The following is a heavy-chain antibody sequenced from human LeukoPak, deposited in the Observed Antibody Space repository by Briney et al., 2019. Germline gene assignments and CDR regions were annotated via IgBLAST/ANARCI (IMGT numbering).Heavy chain of an antibody. V-gene: IGHV4-59*12. J-gene: IGHJ4*02. D-gene: IGHD3-22*01. CDR3: ARAPYYYDSSGYYGEPYYFDY. CDR1: GGSISSYY. CDR2: IYYSGST. Sequence: SETLSLTCTVSGGSISSYYWSWIRQPPGKGLEWIGYIYYSGSTNYNPSLKSRVTISVDRSKNQFSLKLSSVTAADTAVYYCARAPYYYDSSGYYGEPYYFDYWGQGTLVTVSS.